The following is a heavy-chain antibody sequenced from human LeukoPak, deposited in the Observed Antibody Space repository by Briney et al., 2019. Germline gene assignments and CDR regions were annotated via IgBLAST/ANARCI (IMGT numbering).Heavy chain of an antibody. CDR3: AREGTGIAAAGAYYYYMDV. CDR1: GFTFSSYS. CDR2: ISSSSSYI. D-gene: IGHD6-13*01. V-gene: IGHV3-21*01. Sequence: GGSLRLSCAASGFTFSSYSMNWVRQAPGKGLEWVSSISSSSSYIYYADSVKGRFTISRDNAKNSLYLQMNSLRAEGTAVYYCAREGTGIAAAGAYYYYMDVWGKGTTVTVSS. J-gene: IGHJ6*03.